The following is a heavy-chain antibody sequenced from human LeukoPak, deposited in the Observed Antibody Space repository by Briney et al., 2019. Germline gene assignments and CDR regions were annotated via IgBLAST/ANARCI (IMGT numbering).Heavy chain of an antibody. CDR1: GFPFRDYY. Sequence: PGGSLRLSCVASGFPFRDYYFSWVRQAPGQGLEWLSFISASGNIIHYEDSVKGRFTISRDDAKNSVFLQMDSLRTEDTALYYSARHMVITPFDSWGQGTLVTVSS. D-gene: IGHD4/OR15-4a*01. J-gene: IGHJ4*02. V-gene: IGHV3-11*01. CDR2: ISASGNII. CDR3: ARHMVITPFDS.